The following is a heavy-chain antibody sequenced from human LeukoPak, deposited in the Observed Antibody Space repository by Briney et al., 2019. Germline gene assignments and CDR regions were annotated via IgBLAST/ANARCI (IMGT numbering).Heavy chain of an antibody. V-gene: IGHV1-2*02. CDR3: ARGGGSSGYPDY. J-gene: IGHJ4*02. CDR2: INPKSGTT. D-gene: IGHD3-22*01. Sequence: ASVKVSCKASGYTFPDYYLHWVRQAPGQGLAWMGWINPKSGTTNYAQKFQGRITVTRDTSITTTYMELYSLRSDDTALYYCARGGGSSGYPDYWGQGALVTVSS. CDR1: GYTFPDYY.